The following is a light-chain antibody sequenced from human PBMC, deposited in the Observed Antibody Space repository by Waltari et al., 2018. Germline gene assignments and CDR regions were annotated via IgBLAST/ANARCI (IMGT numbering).Light chain of an antibody. V-gene: IGKV4-1*01. Sequence: IVMTQSPDSLAVSLGERATINCKSRQSVLYSSNNKNYLAWYQQKPGQPPKLLIYWASTRESGVPDRFSGSGSGTDFTLTISSLQAEDVAVYYCQQYLSTPPTFGQGTKVEIK. CDR1: QSVLYSSNNKNY. J-gene: IGKJ1*01. CDR3: QQYLSTPPT. CDR2: WAS.